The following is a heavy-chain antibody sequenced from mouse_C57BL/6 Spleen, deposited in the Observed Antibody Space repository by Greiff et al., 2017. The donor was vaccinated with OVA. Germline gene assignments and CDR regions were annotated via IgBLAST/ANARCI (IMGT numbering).Heavy chain of an antibody. Sequence: EVQVVESEGGLVQPGSSMKLSCTASGFTFSDYYMAWVRQVPEKGLEWVANINYDGSSTYYLDSLKSRFIISRDNAKNILYLQMSSLKSEDTATYYCARDDYDEGGAMDYWGQGTSVTVSS. V-gene: IGHV5-16*01. CDR3: ARDDYDEGGAMDY. J-gene: IGHJ4*01. D-gene: IGHD2-4*01. CDR1: GFTFSDYY. CDR2: INYDGSST.